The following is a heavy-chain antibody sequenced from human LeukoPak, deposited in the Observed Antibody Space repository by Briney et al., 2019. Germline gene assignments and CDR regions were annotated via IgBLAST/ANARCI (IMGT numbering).Heavy chain of an antibody. J-gene: IGHJ4*02. CDR2: FFYSGNT. V-gene: IGHV4-59*01. CDR3: AKYVWGSYPTFEDY. CDR1: DGSISTYY. Sequence: SETLSLTCTVSDGSISTYYWSWIRQPPGKGLEWIGYFFYSGNTNYNPLLKSRVTISVDTSKNQFSLKLSSVTAADTAVYYCAKYVWGSYPTFEDYWGQGTLVTVSS. D-gene: IGHD3-16*02.